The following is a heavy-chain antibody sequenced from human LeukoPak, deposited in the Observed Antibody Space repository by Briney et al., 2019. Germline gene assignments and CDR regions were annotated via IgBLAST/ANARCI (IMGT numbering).Heavy chain of an antibody. CDR1: GYSFTSYW. J-gene: IGHJ4*02. CDR2: IYPGDSDT. CDR3: ARLAPGYGSGWYGFDY. V-gene: IGHV5-51*01. Sequence: GESLKISCKGSGYSFTSYWIGWVRQMPGKGLEWMGIIYPGDSDTRYSPSFQGQVTISADKSISTAYLQWSSLKASDTAMYYCARLAPGYGSGWYGFDYWGQGTLVTVSS. D-gene: IGHD6-19*01.